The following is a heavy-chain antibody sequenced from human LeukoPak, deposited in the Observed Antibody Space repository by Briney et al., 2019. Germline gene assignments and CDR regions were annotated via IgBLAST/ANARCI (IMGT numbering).Heavy chain of an antibody. J-gene: IGHJ4*02. Sequence: ASVKVSCKASGYTFTGYYMNWVRQAPGQGLEWMGRINPNSGGTKYAQKFQGRVTMTRDTSINTAYMELSRLRSDDTAVYYCATDPRPLTGYFDYWGQGTLVTVSS. CDR2: INPNSGGT. CDR3: ATDPRPLTGYFDY. V-gene: IGHV1-2*06. CDR1: GYTFTGYY. D-gene: IGHD1-20*01.